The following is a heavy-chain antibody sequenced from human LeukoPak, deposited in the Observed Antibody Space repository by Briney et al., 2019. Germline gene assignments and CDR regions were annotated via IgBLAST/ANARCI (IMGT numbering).Heavy chain of an antibody. CDR2: IIAILGIA. CDR1: GGTFSSYT. CDR3: ARDRSSFSFDY. Sequence: ASVKVSCKASGGTFSSYTISWVRQAPGQGLEWMGRIIAILGIANYAQKFQGRVTITADKSTSTAYMELSSLRSEDTAVYYCARDRSSFSFDYWGQGTLVTVSS. J-gene: IGHJ4*02. D-gene: IGHD6-6*01. V-gene: IGHV1-69*04.